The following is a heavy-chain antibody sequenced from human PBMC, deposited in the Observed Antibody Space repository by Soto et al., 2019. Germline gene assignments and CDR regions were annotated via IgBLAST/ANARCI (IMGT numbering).Heavy chain of an antibody. CDR3: ATTAAPHYYSILTDS. J-gene: IGHJ4*02. CDR2: ISSSSGYI. V-gene: IGHV3-21*01. Sequence: GVSLRLSCAASGFIFSNYSMNWVRQAPGKGLEWVSSISSSSGYIYYADSVKGRFTISRDNAKNSLYLQMNSLRAEDTAVYYCATTAAPHYYSILTDSWGQGTVVTVS. D-gene: IGHD3-10*01. CDR1: GFIFSNYS.